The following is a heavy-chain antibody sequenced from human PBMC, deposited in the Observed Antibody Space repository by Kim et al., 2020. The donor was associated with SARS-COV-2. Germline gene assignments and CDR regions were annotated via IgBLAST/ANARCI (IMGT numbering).Heavy chain of an antibody. V-gene: IGHV5-51*01. CDR1: GYSFTSYW. CDR3: ARQPIIRVPDGSYYHP. Sequence: GESLKISCKGSGYSFTSYWIGWVRQMPGKGLEWMGIIYPGDSDTRYSPSFQGQVTISADKSISTAYLQWSSLKASDTAMYYCARQPIIRVPDGSYYHPWGQGTLVTVSS. CDR2: IYPGDSDT. D-gene: IGHD1-26*01. J-gene: IGHJ5*02.